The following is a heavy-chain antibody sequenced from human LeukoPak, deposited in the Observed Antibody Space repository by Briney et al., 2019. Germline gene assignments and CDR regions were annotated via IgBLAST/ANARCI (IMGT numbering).Heavy chain of an antibody. CDR1: GFTYSRYA. J-gene: IGHJ6*02. Sequence: QPGGSLRLSCSASGFTYSRYAMTWVRQAPGKGLQWVSAVSGGGDRTYYADSVKGRFTISKDNAKNTLYLQMYSLRAEDTAIYYCTKGLDIYGLYGIDVWGQGTTVIVSS. V-gene: IGHV3-23*01. CDR3: TKGLDIYGLYGIDV. CDR2: VSGGGDRT. D-gene: IGHD5-12*01.